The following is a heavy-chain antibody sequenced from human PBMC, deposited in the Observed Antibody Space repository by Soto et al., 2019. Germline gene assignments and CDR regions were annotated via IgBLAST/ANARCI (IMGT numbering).Heavy chain of an antibody. CDR1: GFTFSTYG. V-gene: IGHV3-30*18. CDR2: ISYDGSNK. CDR3: SKELGRYCSGGGCYYFDY. J-gene: IGHJ4*02. Sequence: QVQLVESGGGVVQPGRSLRLSCAASGFTFSTYGMHWVRQAPGKGLEWVAVISYDGSNKYCADSVKGRFTISRDNSKNTLFLQMDILTAEDTAVLYCSKELGRYCSGGGCYYFDYWGQGTQFTVSS. D-gene: IGHD2-15*01.